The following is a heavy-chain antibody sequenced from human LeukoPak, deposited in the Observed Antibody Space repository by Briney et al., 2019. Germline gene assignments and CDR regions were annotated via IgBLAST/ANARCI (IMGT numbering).Heavy chain of an antibody. V-gene: IGHV3-23*01. Sequence: PGRSLRLSCAASGFTFRSHGMQWVRQAPGKGLEWVSTISGRDGTTYYADSVEGRFTISRDNSKNTLYLQMNSLRAEDTAVYYCAKSGYGACTSTSCYDAFDIWGQGTMVTVSS. J-gene: IGHJ3*02. CDR3: AKSGYGACTSTSCYDAFDI. D-gene: IGHD2-2*01. CDR1: GFTFRSHG. CDR2: ISGRDGTT.